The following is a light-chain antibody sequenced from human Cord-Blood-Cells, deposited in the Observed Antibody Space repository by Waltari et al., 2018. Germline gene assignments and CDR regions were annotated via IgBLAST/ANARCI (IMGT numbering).Light chain of an antibody. V-gene: IGLV2-23*01. CDR2: EGS. Sequence: QSALTQPASVSGSPGQSITISCPGTSSDVGSDNLVSWYQQHPGKAPKLMIYEGSKRPSGVSNRFSGSKSGNTASLTISGLQAEDEADYYCCSYAGSSTVFGGGTKLTVL. J-gene: IGLJ3*02. CDR3: CSYAGSSTV. CDR1: SSDVGSDNL.